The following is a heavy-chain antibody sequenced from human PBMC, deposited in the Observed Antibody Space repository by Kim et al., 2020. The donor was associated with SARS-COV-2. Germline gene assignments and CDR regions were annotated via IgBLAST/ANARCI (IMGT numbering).Heavy chain of an antibody. CDR2: IYYSGST. CDR3: ASGAGQWLYFEPLSVMDV. J-gene: IGHJ6*02. D-gene: IGHD6-19*01. V-gene: IGHV4-61*01. CDR1: GGSVSSGSYY. Sequence: SETLSLTCTVSGGSVSSGSYYWSWIRQPPGKGLEWIGYIYYSGSTNYNPSLKSRVTISVDTSKNQFSLKLSSVTAADTAVYYCASGAGQWLYFEPLSVMDVWGQGTTVTVSS.